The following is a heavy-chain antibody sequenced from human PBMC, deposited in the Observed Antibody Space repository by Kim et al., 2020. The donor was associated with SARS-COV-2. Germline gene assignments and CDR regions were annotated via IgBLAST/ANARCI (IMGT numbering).Heavy chain of an antibody. CDR3: AKWREYCSSTSCFQNFDY. CDR1: GFTFSHYA. Sequence: GGSLRLSCAASGFTFSHYAMSWVRQAPGKGLEWVSGISDSGDYTYYADSVKGRCTISRDNSKNTLFLQMNSLRAEDTAVYYCAKWREYCSSTSCFQNFDYWGQGTLVTVSS. D-gene: IGHD2-2*01. CDR2: ISDSGDYT. J-gene: IGHJ4*02. V-gene: IGHV3-23*01.